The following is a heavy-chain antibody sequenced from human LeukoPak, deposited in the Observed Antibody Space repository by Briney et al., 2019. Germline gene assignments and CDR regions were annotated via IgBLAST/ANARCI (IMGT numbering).Heavy chain of an antibody. J-gene: IGHJ4*02. CDR1: GFTFSSYA. Sequence: GGSLRLSCAASGFTFSSYAMTWVRQAPGKGLEWVSTISDGGGSTYYADSVQGRFTVPRDNSNNTLYLQMDSLRVEDTALYYCAKDVGRGGTTGTTSVYWGQGTLVTVSS. D-gene: IGHD1-1*01. V-gene: IGHV3-23*01. CDR3: AKDVGRGGTTGTTSVY. CDR2: ISDGGGST.